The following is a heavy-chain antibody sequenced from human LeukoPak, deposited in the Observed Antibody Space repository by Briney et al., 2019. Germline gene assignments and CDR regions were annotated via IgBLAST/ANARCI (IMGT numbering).Heavy chain of an antibody. D-gene: IGHD3-22*01. V-gene: IGHV3-33*06. CDR2: IWYDGSNK. Sequence: GRSLRLSCAASGFTFRNHGMHWVRQAPGKGLEWVAVIWYDGSNKYYADSVKGRFTISRDNPKNTLYLQMNSLRAEDTAVYFCAKRGVVIRVILVGFHKEAYYFDSWGQGALVTVSS. J-gene: IGHJ4*02. CDR3: AKRGVVIRVILVGFHKEAYYFDS. CDR1: GFTFRNHG.